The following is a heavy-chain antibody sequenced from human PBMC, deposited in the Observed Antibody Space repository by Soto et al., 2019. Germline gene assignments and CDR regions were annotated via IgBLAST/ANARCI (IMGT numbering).Heavy chain of an antibody. J-gene: IGHJ6*04. CDR1: GYTFTSYG. D-gene: IGHD4-17*01. Sequence: QVQLVQSGAEVKKPGASVKVSCKASGYTFTSYGISWVRQAPGQGLEWMGWISAYNGNTNYAQKLQGRVTMTTDTSTGTAYMELRSLRSGDRAGYYCAGLGQKYGDAGLVRLSGRDVWGKGTTLTLP. CDR3: AGLGQKYGDAGLVRLSGRDV. CDR2: ISAYNGNT. V-gene: IGHV1-18*01.